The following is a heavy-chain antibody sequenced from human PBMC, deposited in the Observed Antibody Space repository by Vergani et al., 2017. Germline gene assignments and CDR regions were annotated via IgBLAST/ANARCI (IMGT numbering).Heavy chain of an antibody. J-gene: IGHJ4*02. CDR1: GFTFSSYS. Sequence: VQLVESGGGLVKPGGSLRLSCAASGFTFSSYSMSWIRQPPGKGLEWIGEINHSGSTNYNPSLKSRVTISVDTSKNQFSLKLSSVTAADTAVYYCARGLGLYGSGSYRYYFDYWGQGTLVTVSS. V-gene: IGHV4-34*01. CDR3: ARGLGLYGSGSYRYYFDY. CDR2: INHSGST. D-gene: IGHD3-10*01.